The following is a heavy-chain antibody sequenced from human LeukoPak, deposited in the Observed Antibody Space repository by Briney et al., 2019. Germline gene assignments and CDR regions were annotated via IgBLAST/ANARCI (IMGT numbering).Heavy chain of an antibody. CDR1: GFTFSSYW. CDR3: ARDRIVGATNYYYYGMDV. V-gene: IGHV3-7*01. Sequence: GGSLRLSCAASGFTFSSYWMSWVRQAPGKGLEWVANIKQDGSEKYYVDSVKGRFTISRNNTKNSLYMQMNSVRAEDTAVYYCARDRIVGATNYYYYGMDVWGQGTTVTVSS. J-gene: IGHJ6*02. CDR2: IKQDGSEK. D-gene: IGHD1-26*01.